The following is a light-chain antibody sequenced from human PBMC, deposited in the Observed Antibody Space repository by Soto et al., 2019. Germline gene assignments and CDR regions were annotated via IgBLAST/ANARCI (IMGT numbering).Light chain of an antibody. Sequence: DIQMTQSPSSLSSSVGDIVTITCRSSQDIRNYFNWYQQKPGKAPKLLIYATSTLQSGVPSRFSGSGSGTDFTLTITDLQPEDFESYFCQQTYDIPRTFGQGTKVDIK. J-gene: IGKJ1*01. CDR3: QQTYDIPRT. CDR2: ATS. V-gene: IGKV1-39*01. CDR1: QDIRNY.